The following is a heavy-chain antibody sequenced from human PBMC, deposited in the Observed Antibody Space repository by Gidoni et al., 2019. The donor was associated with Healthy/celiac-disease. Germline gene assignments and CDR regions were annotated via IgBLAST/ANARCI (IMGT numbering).Heavy chain of an antibody. Sequence: QVQLQESGPGLVKPSETLSLTCPVSGGSISSYYWSWIRQPPGKGLEWIGYIYYSGSTNYNPSLKSRVTISVDTSKSQFSLKLSSVTAADTAVYFCARGGYYYDSSGYYSPNWYFDLWGRGTLVTVSS. V-gene: IGHV4-59*01. CDR2: IYYSGST. CDR3: ARGGYYYDSSGYYSPNWYFDL. D-gene: IGHD3-22*01. CDR1: GGSISSYY. J-gene: IGHJ2*01.